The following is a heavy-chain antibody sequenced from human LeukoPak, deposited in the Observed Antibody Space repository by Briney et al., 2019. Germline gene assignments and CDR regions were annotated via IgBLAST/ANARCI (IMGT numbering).Heavy chain of an antibody. CDR2: ICYSGST. CDR1: GGSISSGGYY. CDR3: ARARGVATKRRYFDY. D-gene: IGHD5-12*01. Sequence: SETLSLTWTVSGGSISSGGYYWSWIRQHPGKGLEGFGYICYSGSTYYNPSLKRRVTISVDTSKIQFSLKLSSVTAADTAVYYCARARGVATKRRYFDYWGQGTLVTVSS. V-gene: IGHV4-31*02. J-gene: IGHJ4*02.